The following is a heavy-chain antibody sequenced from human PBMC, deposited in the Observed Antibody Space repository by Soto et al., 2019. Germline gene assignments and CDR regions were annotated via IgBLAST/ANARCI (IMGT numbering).Heavy chain of an antibody. D-gene: IGHD3-16*01. CDR2: STSYGRST. CDR3: GKMGGFDY. Sequence: GTLRLSCVASVFAFSKYWMHWVRQAPGKGLVWLSRSTSYGRSTSYAYAVKGRFTISRDNANNTVFLQMTSLRAGDTAVYYCGKMGGFDYWGQGAVVTVSS. J-gene: IGHJ4*02. V-gene: IGHV3-74*01. CDR1: VFAFSKYW.